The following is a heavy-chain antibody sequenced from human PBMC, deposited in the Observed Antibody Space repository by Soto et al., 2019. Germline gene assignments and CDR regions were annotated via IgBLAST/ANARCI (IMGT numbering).Heavy chain of an antibody. Sequence: PGGSLRLSCAASGFTFSDFYMSWVRQAPGKGLQCLSYISGSSRYTNYADSVKGRLTISRDNANNSLYLQMNSLRAEDTAVYYCARVRAYGDYVFDFWGQGTLVTVS. J-gene: IGHJ4*02. CDR2: ISGSSRYT. CDR1: GFTFSDFY. CDR3: ARVRAYGDYVFDF. D-gene: IGHD4-17*01. V-gene: IGHV3-11*06.